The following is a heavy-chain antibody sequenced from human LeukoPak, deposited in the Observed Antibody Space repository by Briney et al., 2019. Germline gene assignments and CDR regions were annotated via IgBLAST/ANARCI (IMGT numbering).Heavy chain of an antibody. CDR1: GYTFTDYY. D-gene: IGHD7-27*01. J-gene: IGHJ4*02. CDR3: APLTGDEHYFDS. V-gene: IGHV1-2*02. CDR2: INPIFGGT. Sequence: ASVKVSCKSSGYTFTDYYIHWVRQAARQGLEWLGWINPIFGGTNYAQKFQGRVTMTTDTSISTAYMELSRLRSHDTAVYYCAPLTGDEHYFDSWGQGTLVSVSS.